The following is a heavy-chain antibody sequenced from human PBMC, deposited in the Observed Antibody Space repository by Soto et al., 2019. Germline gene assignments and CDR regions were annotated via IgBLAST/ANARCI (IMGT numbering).Heavy chain of an antibody. J-gene: IGHJ6*02. V-gene: IGHV1-2*04. CDR2: INPDTGVT. CDR1: GYSFSDYY. CDR3: VMSPRDFRYGLDV. Sequence: QVQLVQSGAEVKKPGASVKVSCKASGYSFSDYYIHWVRQAPGQGLEWLGWINPDTGVTHFAQMFHGWVTMSRDSSISTASMDLTRLTSDDSAVYSCVMSPRDFRYGLDVWCQGTTVTVSS. D-gene: IGHD2-21*02.